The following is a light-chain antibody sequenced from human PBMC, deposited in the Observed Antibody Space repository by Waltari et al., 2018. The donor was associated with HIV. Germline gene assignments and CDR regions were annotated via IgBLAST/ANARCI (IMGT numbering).Light chain of an antibody. J-gene: IGLJ3*02. V-gene: IGLV1-44*01. CDR1: SSTIGSNT. CDR3: AAWDDSLNGV. Sequence: QSVLTQPPSASGTPGQRVPISCSGSSSTIGSNTVNWYQQLPGTAPKLLIYSNNQRPSGVPDRFSGSKSGTSASLAISGLQSEDEADYYCAAWDDSLNGVFGGGTKLTVL. CDR2: SNN.